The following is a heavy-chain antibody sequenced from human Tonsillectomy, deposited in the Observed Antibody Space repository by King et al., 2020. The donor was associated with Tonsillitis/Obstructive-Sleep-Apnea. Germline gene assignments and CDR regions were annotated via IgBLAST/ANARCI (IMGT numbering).Heavy chain of an antibody. CDR3: ATAAGGYIDY. Sequence: VQLQQWGAGLLRPSETLSRTCAVYGGTFSGYYWSWIPQPPGKGLEWVWEIHHCGSTNYNPSLKSRVTISVDTSKNQFSLRLSSVTAADTAVYYCATAAGGYIDYWGQGTLVTVSS. V-gene: IGHV4-34*01. CDR1: GGTFSGYY. J-gene: IGHJ4*02. CDR2: IHHCGST. D-gene: IGHD2-15*01.